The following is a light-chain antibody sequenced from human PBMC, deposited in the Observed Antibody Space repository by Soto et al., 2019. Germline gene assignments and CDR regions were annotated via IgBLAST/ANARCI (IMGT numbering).Light chain of an antibody. Sequence: DIQVTQSPATLSASVGDRVTLTCRASQSISSWLAWYQQKPEKAPKLLIYAASSLQSGVPSRFSGSGSGTDFTLTISSLQPEDFATYYCQQSYSTPGTFGQGTKVDIK. CDR1: QSISSW. CDR3: QQSYSTPGT. J-gene: IGKJ1*01. V-gene: IGKV1-39*01. CDR2: AAS.